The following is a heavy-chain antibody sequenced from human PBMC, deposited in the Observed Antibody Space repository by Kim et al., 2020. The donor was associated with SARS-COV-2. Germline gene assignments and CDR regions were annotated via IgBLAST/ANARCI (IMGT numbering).Heavy chain of an antibody. CDR1: GGSISTNTYY. D-gene: IGHD3-10*01. J-gene: IGHJ5*02. Sequence: SETLSLTCTVSGGSISTNTYYWDWIRQPPGKGLQWIASISNSGSSYYNPSLKSRVTMSVDTSKNQFSLKLSSLTVADTAVYYCARPRVFSGASGRHAGWFDAWGQGTLVTVSS. V-gene: IGHV4-39*01. CDR2: ISNSGSS. CDR3: ARPRVFSGASGRHAGWFDA.